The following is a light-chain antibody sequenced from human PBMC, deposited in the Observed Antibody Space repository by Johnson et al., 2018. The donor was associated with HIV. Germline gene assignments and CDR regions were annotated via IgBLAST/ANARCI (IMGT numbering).Light chain of an antibody. J-gene: IGLJ1*01. CDR2: ENN. V-gene: IGLV1-51*02. Sequence: HSVLTQPPSVSAAPGQKVTISCSGSSSNIGNNYVSWYQQLPGTAPKLLIYENNKRPSGIPDRFSGSKSGTSATLGITGLQTGDEADYYCGTWDNSLNTGAVFGPGTKVTVV. CDR1: SSNIGNNY. CDR3: GTWDNSLNTGAV.